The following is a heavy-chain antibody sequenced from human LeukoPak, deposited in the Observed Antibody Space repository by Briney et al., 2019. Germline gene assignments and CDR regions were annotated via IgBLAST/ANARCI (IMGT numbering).Heavy chain of an antibody. CDR1: GGSISNFSFY. CDR2: IYYSGST. J-gene: IGHJ3*02. D-gene: IGHD6-19*01. Sequence: SETLSLTCTVSGGSISNFSFYWGWIRQPPGKGLEWIGIIYYSGSTYYNPSLKSRVTISVDTSKNQFSLRLSSVTAADTAVCYCARQGWQWLVGAFDIWGQGTMVTVSS. V-gene: IGHV4-39*01. CDR3: ARQGWQWLVGAFDI.